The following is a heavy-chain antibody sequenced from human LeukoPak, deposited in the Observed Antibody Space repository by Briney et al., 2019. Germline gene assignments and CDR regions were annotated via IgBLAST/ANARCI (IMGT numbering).Heavy chain of an antibody. Sequence: SETLSLTCTVSGGSISSHYRSWIRQPPGKGLEWIGYIYYSGSTNYNPSLKSRVTISVDTSKNQFSLKLSSVTAADTAVYYCARVGAAAAPYYYYYYMDVWGKGTTVTVSS. D-gene: IGHD6-13*01. CDR3: ARVGAAAAPYYYYYYMDV. CDR1: GGSISSHY. CDR2: IYYSGST. J-gene: IGHJ6*03. V-gene: IGHV4-59*11.